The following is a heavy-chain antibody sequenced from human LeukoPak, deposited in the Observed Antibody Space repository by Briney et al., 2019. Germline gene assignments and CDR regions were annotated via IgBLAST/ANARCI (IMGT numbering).Heavy chain of an antibody. CDR2: IYHSGST. J-gene: IGHJ1*01. V-gene: IGHV4-59*01. Sequence: SQTLSLTCTVSGGSISTYYWNWIRQPPGKGLEWIGYIYHSGSTNYNPSLQSRVTISVDTSKNQFSLNLNSVTAADTAVYYCARGGAACLHFQNWGQGTLVTVSS. D-gene: IGHD6-6*01. CDR1: GGSISTYY. CDR3: ARGGAACLHFQN.